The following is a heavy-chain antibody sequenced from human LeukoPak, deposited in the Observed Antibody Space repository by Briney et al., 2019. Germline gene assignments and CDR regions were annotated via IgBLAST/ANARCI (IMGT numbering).Heavy chain of an antibody. D-gene: IGHD5-18*01. CDR1: GGSISSYY. Sequence: SETLSLTCTVSGGSISSYYWSWIRQPAGKGLEWIGRIYTSGSTNYNPSLKSRVTMSVDTSKNQFSLKLSSVTAADTAVYYCARDSGYGYGSSIPNWFDPWGQGTLVTVSS. J-gene: IGHJ5*02. CDR3: ARDSGYGYGSSIPNWFDP. V-gene: IGHV4-4*07. CDR2: IYTSGST.